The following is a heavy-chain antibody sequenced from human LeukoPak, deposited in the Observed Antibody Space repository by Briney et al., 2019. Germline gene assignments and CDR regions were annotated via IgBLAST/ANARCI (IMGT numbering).Heavy chain of an antibody. Sequence: ASVKVSCKASDYTFITYGLSWVRQTPGQGLEWMGWINTYNGNTNYAQKLQGRVTMTTDTSTNTAYMELRSLRSDDTAVYYCARDRSEHYDRSAYSWNDAFDLWGQGTMVTVSS. J-gene: IGHJ3*01. D-gene: IGHD3-22*01. CDR3: ARDRSEHYDRSAYSWNDAFDL. CDR1: DYTFITYG. V-gene: IGHV1-18*01. CDR2: INTYNGNT.